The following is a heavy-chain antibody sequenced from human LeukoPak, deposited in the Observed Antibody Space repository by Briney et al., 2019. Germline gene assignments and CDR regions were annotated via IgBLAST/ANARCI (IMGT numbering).Heavy chain of an antibody. J-gene: IGHJ4*02. CDR3: ARAAGLTYYDILTLDY. Sequence: ASVKVSCKASGYTFTGYYMHWVRQAPGQGLEWMGWINPNSGGTNYAQKFQGRVTMTRDTSISTAYMELSRLRSDDTAVYYCARAAGLTYYDILTLDYWGQGTLVTVSS. CDR1: GYTFTGYY. CDR2: INPNSGGT. V-gene: IGHV1-2*02. D-gene: IGHD3-9*01.